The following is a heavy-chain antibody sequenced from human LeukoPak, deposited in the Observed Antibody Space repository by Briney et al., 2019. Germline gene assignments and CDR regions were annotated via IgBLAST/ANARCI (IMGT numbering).Heavy chain of an antibody. V-gene: IGHV3-21*01. D-gene: IGHD3-10*02. CDR1: GFTFSSYS. Sequence: GGSLRLSCAASGFTFSSYSMNWVRQAPGKGLEWVSSISSSSDYIYYADSVKGRFTISRDNAKNSLYLQMNSLRAEDTAVYYCAELGITMIGGVWGKGTTVTISS. J-gene: IGHJ6*04. CDR2: ISSSSDYI. CDR3: AELGITMIGGV.